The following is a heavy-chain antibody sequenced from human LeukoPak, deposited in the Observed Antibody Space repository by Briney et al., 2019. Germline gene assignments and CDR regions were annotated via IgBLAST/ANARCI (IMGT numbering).Heavy chain of an antibody. CDR2: IYYSGST. J-gene: IGHJ3*02. V-gene: IGHV4-39*07. CDR3: ARGRDYALDI. CDR1: GGSISSSSYY. D-gene: IGHD3-3*01. Sequence: SETLSLTCTVSGGSISSSSYYWGWIRQPPGKGLEWIGSIYYSGSTDYNPSLKSRITISLDTSKNQFSLKLSSVTAADTAVYYCARGRDYALDIWGQGTMVTVSS.